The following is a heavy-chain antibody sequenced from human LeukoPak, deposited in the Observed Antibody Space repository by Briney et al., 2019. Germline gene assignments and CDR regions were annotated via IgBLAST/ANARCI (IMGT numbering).Heavy chain of an antibody. CDR1: GFTFSNAW. J-gene: IGHJ4*02. CDR2: IKSKTGGGTT. D-gene: IGHD6-19*01. Sequence: PGGSLRLSCAASGFTFSNAWMSWVRQAPGKGLERVGRIKSKTGGGTTDYAAPVKGRFTISRDDSKNTLYLQMNSLKTEDTAVYYCTTSIAVAVYWGQGTLVTVSS. V-gene: IGHV3-15*01. CDR3: TTSIAVAVY.